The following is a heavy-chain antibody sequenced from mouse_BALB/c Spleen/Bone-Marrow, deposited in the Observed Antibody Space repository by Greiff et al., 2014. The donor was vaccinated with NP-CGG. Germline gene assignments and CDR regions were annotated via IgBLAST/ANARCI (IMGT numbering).Heavy chain of an antibody. V-gene: IGHV1S81*02. Sequence: VQLQQSGAELVKPGASLKLSCKASGYTFTSYWMHWVKQRPGQGLEWIGEINPSNGGANYNEKFKSKATLTVDKSSSTAYMQLSSLTTEDSAVYYCAREMVFDITTVVATGGYYFDYWGQGTTLTVSS. CDR1: GYTFTSYW. J-gene: IGHJ2*01. CDR2: INPSNGGA. CDR3: AREMVFDITTVVATGGYYFDY. D-gene: IGHD1-1*01.